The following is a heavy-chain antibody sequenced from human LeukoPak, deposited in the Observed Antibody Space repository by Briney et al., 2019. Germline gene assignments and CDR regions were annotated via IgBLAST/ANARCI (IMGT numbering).Heavy chain of an antibody. Sequence: GSLRLSCAASGFTFSSYAMSWIRQPPGKGLEWIGYIYYSGSTNYNPSLKSRVTISVGTSKNQFSLKLSSVTAADTAVYYCARARPNYDFWSGYYFDYWGQGTLVTVSS. CDR1: GFTFSSYA. V-gene: IGHV4-59*01. D-gene: IGHD3-3*01. CDR3: ARARPNYDFWSGYYFDY. J-gene: IGHJ4*02. CDR2: IYYSGST.